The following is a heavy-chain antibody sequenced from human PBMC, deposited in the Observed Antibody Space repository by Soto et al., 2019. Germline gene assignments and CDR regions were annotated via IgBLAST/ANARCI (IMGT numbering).Heavy chain of an antibody. CDR2: IYYSGST. CDR3: ARPQPIAARPDCPAYYFDY. Sequence: QLQLQESGPGLVKPSETLSLTCTVSGGSISSSSYYWGWIRQPPGKGLEWVGSIYYSGSTYYNPSLKSRVTISVDTSKNQFSLKLSSVTAADTAVYYCARPQPIAARPDCPAYYFDYWGQGTLVTVSS. D-gene: IGHD6-6*01. CDR1: GGSISSSSYY. J-gene: IGHJ4*02. V-gene: IGHV4-39*01.